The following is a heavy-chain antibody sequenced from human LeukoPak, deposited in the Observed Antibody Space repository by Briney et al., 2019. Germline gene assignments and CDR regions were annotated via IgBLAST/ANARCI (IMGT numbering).Heavy chain of an antibody. D-gene: IGHD2-2*02. J-gene: IGHJ3*02. CDR1: GFTFSSYW. CDR3: ARVGCSSTSCYRGWDDAFDI. Sequence: GGSPRLSCAASGFTFSSYWMSWVRQAPGKGLEWVANIKQDGSEKYYVDSVKGRFTISRDNAKNSLYLQMNSLRAEDTAVYYCARVGCSSTSCYRGWDDAFDIWGQGTMVTVSS. CDR2: IKQDGSEK. V-gene: IGHV3-7*01.